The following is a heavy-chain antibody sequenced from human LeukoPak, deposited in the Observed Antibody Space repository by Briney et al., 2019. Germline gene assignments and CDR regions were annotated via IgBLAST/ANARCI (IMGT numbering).Heavy chain of an antibody. J-gene: IGHJ3*02. CDR2: IYYSGST. V-gene: IGHV4-39*07. D-gene: IGHD2-2*01. CDR3: ASLYCSSTSCHDAFDI. CDR1: GGSISSSSYY. Sequence: SETLSLTCTVSGGSISSSSYYWGWLRQPPGKGLEWIGRIYYSGSTYYNPSLKSRVTISVDTSKNQFSLKLSSVTAADTAVYYCASLYCSSTSCHDAFDIWGQGTMATVSS.